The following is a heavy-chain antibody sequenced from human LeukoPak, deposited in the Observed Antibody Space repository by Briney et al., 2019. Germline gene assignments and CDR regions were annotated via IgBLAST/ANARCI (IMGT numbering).Heavy chain of an antibody. CDR3: ARHFEGPVSSGYSLGTLFDY. Sequence: SETLSLTCTVSGGSISSYYWSWIRQPPGKELEGIGYIYYSGSTNYNPSLKSRVTISVDTSKNQFSLKLSSVTAADTAVYYCARHFEGPVSSGYSLGTLFDYWGQGTLVTVSS. CDR1: GGSISSYY. D-gene: IGHD3-22*01. V-gene: IGHV4-59*08. J-gene: IGHJ4*02. CDR2: IYYSGST.